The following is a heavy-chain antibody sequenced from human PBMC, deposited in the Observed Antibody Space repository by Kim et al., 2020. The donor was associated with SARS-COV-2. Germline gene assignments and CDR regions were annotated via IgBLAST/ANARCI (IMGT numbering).Heavy chain of an antibody. J-gene: IGHJ6*02. CDR1: GFTFSDYY. Sequence: GGSLRLSCAASGFTFSDYYMSWIRQAPGKGLEWVSYISSSSSYTNYADSVKGRFTISRDNAKNSLYLQMNSLRAEDTAVYYCARNDFWSGYYVGYYYGMDVWGQGTTVTVSS. V-gene: IGHV3-11*03. CDR3: ARNDFWSGYYVGYYYGMDV. D-gene: IGHD3-3*01. CDR2: ISSSSSYT.